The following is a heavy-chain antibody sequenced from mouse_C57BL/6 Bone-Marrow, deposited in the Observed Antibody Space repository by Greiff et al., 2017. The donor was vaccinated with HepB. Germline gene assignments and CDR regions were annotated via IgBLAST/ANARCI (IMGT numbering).Heavy chain of an antibody. CDR3: ARDWDEGGGSFAY. V-gene: IGHV15-2*01. D-gene: IGHD4-1*01. CDR2: ILPSIGRT. Sequence: QVQLKESGSELRSPGSSVKLSCKDFDSEVFPIAYMSWVRQKPGHGFEWIGGILPSIGRTIYGEKFEDKATLDADTLSNTAYLELNSLTSEDSAIYYCARDWDEGGGSFAYWGQGTLVTVSA. J-gene: IGHJ3*01. CDR1: DSEVFPIAY.